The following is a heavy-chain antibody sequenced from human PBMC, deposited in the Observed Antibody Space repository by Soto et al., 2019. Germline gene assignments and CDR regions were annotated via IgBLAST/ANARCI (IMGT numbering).Heavy chain of an antibody. D-gene: IGHD3-3*01. CDR3: ARVRSPHYDFWSGYYVGNWFDP. CDR2: INHSGST. J-gene: IGHJ5*02. CDR1: GGSFSGYY. V-gene: IGHV4-34*01. Sequence: SETLSLTCAVYGGSFSGYYWSWIRQPPGKGLEWIGEINHSGSTNYNPSLKSRVTISVDTSKNQFSLKLSSVTAADTAVYYCARVRSPHYDFWSGYYVGNWFDPWGQGTLVTVSS.